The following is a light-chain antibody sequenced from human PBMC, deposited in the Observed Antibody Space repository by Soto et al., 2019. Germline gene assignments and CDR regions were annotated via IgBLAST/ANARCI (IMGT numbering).Light chain of an antibody. CDR3: SSFSSSCTQV. V-gene: IGLV2-14*03. CDR1: SSDVGRYNF. CDR2: AVS. J-gene: IGLJ1*01. Sequence: QSALTQPASVSGSSGRSITISCTGTSSDVGRYNFVSWYQQHPGNAPKLLIYAVSDRPSGVSTRFSGSKSGNTASLAISGLQAEDEAVYYCSSFSSSCTQVFGSGTKLTVL.